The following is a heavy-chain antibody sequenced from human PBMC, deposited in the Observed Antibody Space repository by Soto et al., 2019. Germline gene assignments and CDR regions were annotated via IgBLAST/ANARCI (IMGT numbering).Heavy chain of an antibody. CDR1: GGSIGSYY. Sequence: SETLSLTCTVSGGSIGSYYWSWIRQPPGKGLEWIGYIYYSDSINYNPSLKSRVIISDDTSKNQFSLRLSSVTAADTAVYYCARDQNGSGNYYTRYFDYWGQGTLVTVSS. CDR3: ARDQNGSGNYYTRYFDY. V-gene: IGHV4-59*01. CDR2: IYYSDSI. D-gene: IGHD3-10*01. J-gene: IGHJ4*02.